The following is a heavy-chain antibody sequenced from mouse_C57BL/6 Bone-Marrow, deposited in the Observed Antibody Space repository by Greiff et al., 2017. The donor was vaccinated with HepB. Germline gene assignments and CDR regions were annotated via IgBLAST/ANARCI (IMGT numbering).Heavy chain of an antibody. CDR2: SRNKANDYTT. CDR1: GFTFSDFY. D-gene: IGHD2-1*01. V-gene: IGHV7-1*01. J-gene: IGHJ2*01. CDR3: ARDVYGNFDY. Sequence: VESGGGLVQSGRSLRLSCATSGFTFSDFYMEWVRQAPGKGLEWIAASRNKANDYTTEYSASVKGRFIVSRDTSQSILYLQMNALRAEDTAIYYCARDVYGNFDYWGQGTTLTVSS.